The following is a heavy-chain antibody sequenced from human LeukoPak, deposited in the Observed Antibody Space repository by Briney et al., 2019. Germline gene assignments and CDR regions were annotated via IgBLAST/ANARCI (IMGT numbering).Heavy chain of an antibody. CDR1: GFTFSSYS. Sequence: GGSLRLSCAASGFTFSSYSMNWVRQAPGKGLEWVSGINWNGGSTGYADSVKGRFTISRDNAKNSLYLQMNSLRAEDTALYYCARAEDYYGSGSYGFDYWGQGTLVTVSS. D-gene: IGHD3-10*01. V-gene: IGHV3-20*04. CDR2: INWNGGST. CDR3: ARAEDYYGSGSYGFDY. J-gene: IGHJ4*02.